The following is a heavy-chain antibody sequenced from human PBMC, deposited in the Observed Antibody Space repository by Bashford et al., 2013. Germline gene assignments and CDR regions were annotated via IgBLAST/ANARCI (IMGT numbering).Heavy chain of an antibody. CDR1: GGSISSSSYY. J-gene: IGHJ4*02. V-gene: IGHV4-39*01. CDR2: IYYSGST. CDR3: ARLGGIDDILTGYSYYFDY. Sequence: SETLSLTCTVSGGSISSSSYYWGWIRQPPGKGLEWIGSIYYSGSTYYNPSLKSRVTISVDTSKNQFSLKLSSVTAADTAVYYCARLGGIDDILTGYSYYFDYWGQGTLVTVSS. D-gene: IGHD3-9*01.